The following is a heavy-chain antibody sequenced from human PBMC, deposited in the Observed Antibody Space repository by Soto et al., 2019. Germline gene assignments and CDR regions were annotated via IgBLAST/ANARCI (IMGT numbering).Heavy chain of an antibody. CDR1: GYTFSSND. D-gene: IGHD6-19*01. CDR3: ARQLSSGWSVFDS. CDR2: MNPNSDNT. Sequence: ASVKVSCKASGYTFSSNDINWVRQATGQGLEWMGWMNPNSDNTGYAQKFQGRVTMTRNTSISTAYMELSSLRSEDTAVYYCARQLSSGWSVFDSWGQGTLVTVSS. J-gene: IGHJ4*02. V-gene: IGHV1-8*01.